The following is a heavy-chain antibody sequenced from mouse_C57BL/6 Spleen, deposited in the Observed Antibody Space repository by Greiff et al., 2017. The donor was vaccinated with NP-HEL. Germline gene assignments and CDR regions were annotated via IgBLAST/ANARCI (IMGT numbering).Heavy chain of an antibody. J-gene: IGHJ2*01. CDR1: GFSFTSYG. Sequence: QVQLQQSGPGLVQPSQSLSITCTVSGFSFTSYGVHWVRQSPGKGLEWLGVIWSGGSTDYNAAFMSRLSITKDNSKNQVFSTMNSLQADDTAIYYCAKKRVGRNYFDYWGQGTTLTVAS. V-gene: IGHV2-5*01. CDR3: AKKRVGRNYFDY. D-gene: IGHD4-1*01. CDR2: IWSGGST.